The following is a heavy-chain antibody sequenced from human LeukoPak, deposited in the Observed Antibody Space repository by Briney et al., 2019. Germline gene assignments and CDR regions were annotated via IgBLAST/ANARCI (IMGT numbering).Heavy chain of an antibody. CDR2: IYYSGST. Sequence: PSETLSLTCTVSGGSISSYYWSWIRQPPGKGLEWIGYIYYSGSTNYNPSLKSRVTISVDTSKNQFSLKLSSVTAADTAVYYCARDFHYDSNGAFDIWSQGTMVTVSS. CDR1: GGSISSYY. CDR3: ARDFHYDSNGAFDI. V-gene: IGHV4-59*01. D-gene: IGHD3-22*01. J-gene: IGHJ3*02.